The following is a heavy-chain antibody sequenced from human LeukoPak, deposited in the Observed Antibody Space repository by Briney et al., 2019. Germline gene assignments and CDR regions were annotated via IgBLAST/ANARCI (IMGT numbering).Heavy chain of an antibody. V-gene: IGHV3-30-3*01. CDR1: GFTFSSYA. CDR3: ARGLHIVVVTAIHDSYYYYGMDV. J-gene: IGHJ6*02. Sequence: GGSLRLSCAASGFTFSSYAVHWVRQAPGKGLEWVAVISYDGSNKYYADSVKGRFTISRDNSKNTLYLQMNSLRAEGTAVYYCARGLHIVVVTAIHDSYYYYGMDVWGQGTTVTVSS. D-gene: IGHD2-21*02. CDR2: ISYDGSNK.